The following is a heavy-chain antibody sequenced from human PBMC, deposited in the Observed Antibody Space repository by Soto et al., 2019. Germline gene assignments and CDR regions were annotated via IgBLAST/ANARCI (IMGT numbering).Heavy chain of an antibody. CDR2: TRNKRNNYTT. V-gene: IGHV3-72*01. CDR1: GFSISDHT. J-gene: IGHJ4*02. CDR3: AVDIVGTGSY. D-gene: IGHD5-12*01. Sequence: EVQLVESGGGLVQPGGSLRLSCAGSGFSISDHTMDWVRQTPGKGLEWFGRTRNKRNNYTTEYAASVKGRFTISRDDSKHSLYLQMNSLKTEDTAVYYCAVDIVGTGSYWGQGNLVTVSS.